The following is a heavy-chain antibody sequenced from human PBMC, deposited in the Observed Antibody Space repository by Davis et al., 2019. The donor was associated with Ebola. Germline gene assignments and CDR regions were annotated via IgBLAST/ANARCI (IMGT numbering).Heavy chain of an antibody. V-gene: IGHV3-30*02. CDR1: GFTFSSYG. CDR2: IRYDGSNK. D-gene: IGHD4-17*01. Sequence: GGSLRLSCAASGFTFSSYGMHWVRQAPGKGLEWVGFIRYDGSNKYYTDSVKDRFTISRDNAKNTLYLQMNSLRAEDTALYYCAKDKTTVTQYWYFDLWGRGTLVTVSS. CDR3: AKDKTTVTQYWYFDL. J-gene: IGHJ2*01.